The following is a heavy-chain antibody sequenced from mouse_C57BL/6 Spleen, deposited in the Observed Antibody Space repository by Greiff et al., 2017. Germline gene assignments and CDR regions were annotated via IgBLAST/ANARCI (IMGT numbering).Heavy chain of an antibody. V-gene: IGHV5-4*03. CDR1: GFTFSSYA. J-gene: IGHJ2*01. CDR2: ISDGGSYT. CDR3: ARGGDFDY. Sequence: EVKLVESGGGLVKPGGSLKLSCAASGFTFSSYAMSWVRQTPEKRLAWVATISDGGSYTYYPDNVKGRFTISRDNDKNNLYLQMSHLKSEDTAMYYCARGGDFDYWGQGTTLTVSS.